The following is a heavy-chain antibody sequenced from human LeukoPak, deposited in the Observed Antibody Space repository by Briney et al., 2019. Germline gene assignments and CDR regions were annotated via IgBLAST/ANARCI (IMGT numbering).Heavy chain of an antibody. V-gene: IGHV4-30-2*01. J-gene: IGHJ4*02. CDR1: GGSISSGGYS. CDR3: ARDAPPYGAFDY. Sequence: SETLSLTCAVSGGSISSGGYSWSWIRQPLGKGLEWIGYIYHSGSTYYNPSLKSRVTISVDRSKNQFSLKLSSVTAADTAVYYCARDAPPYGAFDYWGQGTLVTVSS. D-gene: IGHD4-17*01. CDR2: IYHSGST.